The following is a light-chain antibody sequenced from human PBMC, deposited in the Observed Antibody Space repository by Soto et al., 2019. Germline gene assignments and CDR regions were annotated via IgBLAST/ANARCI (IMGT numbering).Light chain of an antibody. CDR3: CPYAGSSAPWV. CDR1: SSDVGSYNL. Sequence: QSALTQPASVSGSPGQSITISCTGTSSDVGSYNLISWYQQHPGKAPKLMIYEVSKRPSGVSNRFSGSKSGNTASLTISGLQAEDEAEYYCCPYAGSSAPWVFGGGTKVTVL. J-gene: IGLJ3*02. CDR2: EVS. V-gene: IGLV2-23*02.